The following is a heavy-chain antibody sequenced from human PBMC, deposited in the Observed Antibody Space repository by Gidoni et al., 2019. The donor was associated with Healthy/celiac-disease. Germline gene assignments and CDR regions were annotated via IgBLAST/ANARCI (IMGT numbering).Heavy chain of an antibody. V-gene: IGHV3-23*01. CDR3: AKAPRTGEWYFDL. Sequence: EVQLLESGGCLVQPGGSLRLSCAASGFTFSSYAMSWVRQAPGKGLGWVSAISGSGGSTYYADAVKGRFTISRDNSKNTLYLQMNSLRAEDTAVYYCAKAPRTGEWYFDLWGRGTLVTVSS. J-gene: IGHJ2*01. CDR1: GFTFSSYA. D-gene: IGHD7-27*01. CDR2: ISGSGGST.